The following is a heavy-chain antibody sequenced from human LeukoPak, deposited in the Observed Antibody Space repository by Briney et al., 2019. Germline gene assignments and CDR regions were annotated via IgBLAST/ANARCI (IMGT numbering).Heavy chain of an antibody. CDR2: IYYSGST. Sequence: SETLSHTCTVSGGSISSYYWSWIRQPPGKGLEWIGYIYYSGSTNYNPSLKSRVTISVDTSKNQFSLKLSSVTAADTAVYYCASHSFTMPLDVWGQGTTVTVSS. CDR3: ASHSFTMPLDV. V-gene: IGHV4-59*08. D-gene: IGHD3-10*01. CDR1: GGSISSYY. J-gene: IGHJ6*02.